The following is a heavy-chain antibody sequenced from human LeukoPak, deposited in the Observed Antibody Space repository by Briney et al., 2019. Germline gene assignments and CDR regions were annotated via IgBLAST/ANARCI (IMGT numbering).Heavy chain of an antibody. CDR1: GGSISSYY. Sequence: SETLSLTCTVSGGSISSYYWSWIRQPPGKGLEWIGYIYYSGSTNYNPSLKSRVTISADTSKNQFSLKLSSVTAADTAVYYCARGRRDGYNLGLDYWGQGTLVTVSS. D-gene: IGHD5-24*01. J-gene: IGHJ4*02. CDR2: IYYSGST. V-gene: IGHV4-59*01. CDR3: ARGRRDGYNLGLDY.